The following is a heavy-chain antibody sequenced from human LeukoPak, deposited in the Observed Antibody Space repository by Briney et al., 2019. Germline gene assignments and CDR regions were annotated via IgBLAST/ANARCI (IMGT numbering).Heavy chain of an antibody. J-gene: IGHJ6*03. V-gene: IGHV4-61*02. Sequence: TLSLTCTVSGGSISSGSYYWSWIRQPAGKGLEWIGRIYTSGSTNYNPSLKSRVTISVDTSKNQFSLKLSSVTAADTAVYYCARAIVVVPAAIVYYYYYMDVWGKGTTVTVPS. CDR3: ARAIVVVPAAIVYYYYYMDV. D-gene: IGHD2-2*01. CDR2: IYTSGST. CDR1: GGSISSGSYY.